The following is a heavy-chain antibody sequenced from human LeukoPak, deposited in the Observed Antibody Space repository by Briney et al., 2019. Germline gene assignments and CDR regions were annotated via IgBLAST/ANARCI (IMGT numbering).Heavy chain of an antibody. J-gene: IGHJ3*02. CDR2: ISSSSSYI. V-gene: IGHV3-21*04. CDR3: ATQQVITTSPAFDI. D-gene: IGHD3-22*01. Sequence: GGSLRLSCAASGFTFSSYSMNWVRQAPGKGLEWVSSISSSSSYIYYADSVKGRFTISRNNAKNTLYLQMNSLRAEDTAVYYCATQQVITTSPAFDIWGQGTMVTVSS. CDR1: GFTFSSYS.